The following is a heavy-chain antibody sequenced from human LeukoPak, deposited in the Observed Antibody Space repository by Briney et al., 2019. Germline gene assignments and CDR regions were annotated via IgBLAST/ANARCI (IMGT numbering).Heavy chain of an antibody. D-gene: IGHD3-10*01. CDR1: GFTFSSNS. J-gene: IGHJ4*02. CDR3: AREAGDQFDH. CDR2: ISSSTSKT. Sequence: KPGGSLRLSCVASGFTFSSNSMNWVRQAPGKGPEWVSSISSSTSKTYYADSVKGRFIITRDNAKNSLYLQMNSLRAEDTAVYYCAREAGDQFDHWGQGTLVTVSS. V-gene: IGHV3-21*01.